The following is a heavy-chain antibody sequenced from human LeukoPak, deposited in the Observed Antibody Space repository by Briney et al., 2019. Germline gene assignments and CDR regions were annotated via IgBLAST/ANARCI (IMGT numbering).Heavy chain of an antibody. J-gene: IGHJ5*02. D-gene: IGHD6-13*01. CDR1: GYIFTGDY. Sequence: ASVKVSCKASGYIFTGDYMHWVRQAPGQGLEWMGWINPNSGGTNYAQKFQGRVTMTRDTSISTAYMELSGLRADDTAVYYCARDRGSSWTNWFDPWGQGTLVTVSS. CDR3: ARDRGSSWTNWFDP. CDR2: INPNSGGT. V-gene: IGHV1-2*02.